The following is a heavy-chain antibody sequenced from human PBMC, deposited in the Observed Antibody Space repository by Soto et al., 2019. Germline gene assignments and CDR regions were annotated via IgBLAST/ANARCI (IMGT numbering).Heavy chain of an antibody. V-gene: IGHV5-10-1*01. CDR2: IDPSDSYT. J-gene: IGHJ4*02. CDR3: ARQYCSGGSCYSQDY. Sequence: GESLKISCKGSGYSFTSYWISWVRQMPGKGLEWMGRIDPSDSYTNYSPSFQGHVTISADKSISTAYLQWSSLKASDTAMYYCARQYCSGGSCYSQDYWGQGTLVTVSS. D-gene: IGHD2-15*01. CDR1: GYSFTSYW.